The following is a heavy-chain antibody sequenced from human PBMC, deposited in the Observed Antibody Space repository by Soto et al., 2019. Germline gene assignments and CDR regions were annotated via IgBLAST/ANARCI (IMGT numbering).Heavy chain of an antibody. Sequence: PGGSLRLSCAASGFTFSNAWMNWVLQAPGKGLEWVGRIKSKTDGGTTDYAAPVKGRFTISRDDSKNTLYLQMNSLKTEDTAVYYCTTTQDVTAMPREVYYYYYGMDVWGQGTTVTV. CDR2: IKSKTDGGTT. CDR3: TTTQDVTAMPREVYYYYYGMDV. D-gene: IGHD5-18*01. J-gene: IGHJ6*02. V-gene: IGHV3-15*07. CDR1: GFTFSNAW.